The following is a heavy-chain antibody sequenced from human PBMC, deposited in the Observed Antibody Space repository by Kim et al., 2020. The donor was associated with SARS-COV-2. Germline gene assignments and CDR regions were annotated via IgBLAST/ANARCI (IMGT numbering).Heavy chain of an antibody. J-gene: IGHJ4*02. Sequence: YIYCADSVTGRFTNSRDNAEKSLYLQMNSLRAEDTAVYYCAREEGVFDYWGQGSLVTVSS. V-gene: IGHV3-21*01. CDR3: AREEGVFDY. D-gene: IGHD3-16*01. CDR2: YI.